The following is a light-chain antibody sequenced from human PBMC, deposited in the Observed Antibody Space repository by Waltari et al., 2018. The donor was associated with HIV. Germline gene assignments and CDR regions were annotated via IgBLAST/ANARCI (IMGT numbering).Light chain of an antibody. CDR1: RSNIGGDT. Sequence: QSVVTQPPSASGTPGQRVTISCSGSRSNIGGDTVNWYQHLPGTAPKLLIYSVDKRPSGVPYRFPGSKSGTSASLAISGLQSEDEADYFCAAWDDSLSAVVFGGGTKLTVL. CDR2: SVD. V-gene: IGLV1-44*01. J-gene: IGLJ2*01. CDR3: AAWDDSLSAVV.